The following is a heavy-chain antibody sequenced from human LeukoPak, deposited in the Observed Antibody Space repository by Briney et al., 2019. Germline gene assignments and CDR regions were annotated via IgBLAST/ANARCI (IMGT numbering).Heavy chain of an antibody. J-gene: IGHJ5*02. CDR3: ARMLSQDIDPSWFDP. CDR1: GGSISSGGYY. D-gene: IGHD2-8*01. Sequence: SQTLSLTCTVSGGSISSGGYYWSWIRQPPGKGLEWIGYIYHSGSTYYNPSLKSRVTISVDRSKNQFSLKLSSVTAADTAVYYCARMLSQDIDPSWFDPWGQGTLVTVSS. V-gene: IGHV4-30-2*01. CDR2: IYHSGST.